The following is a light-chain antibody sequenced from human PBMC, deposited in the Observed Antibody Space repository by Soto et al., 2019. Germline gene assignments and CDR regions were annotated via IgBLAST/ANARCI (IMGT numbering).Light chain of an antibody. CDR3: QQGYSRTRK. CDR2: AAS. CDR1: QSISSH. J-gene: IGKJ1*01. V-gene: IGKV1-39*01. Sequence: DIQMTQSPSSLSASVGDRVTITCRASQSISSHLNWYRQKPGKATNLLIYAASSLQSGVPSRFSGSGSGTDFTLTTSRLQPEDFATYFGQQGYSRTRKFGQGTEADIX.